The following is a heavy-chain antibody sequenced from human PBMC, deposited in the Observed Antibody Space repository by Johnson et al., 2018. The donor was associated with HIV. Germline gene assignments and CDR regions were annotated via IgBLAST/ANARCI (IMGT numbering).Heavy chain of an antibody. J-gene: IGHJ3*02. CDR1: GFTFDDYG. Sequence: VQLVESGGGVERPGGSLRLSCVASGFTFDDYGMSWVRQPPGKGLEWVSGINWNGGSTDYADSVKGRFTISRDNAKNSLYLQMNRLGAEDTALYYGAREVEITMVQGVIIGDAFDIWGQGTTVTVSS. D-gene: IGHD3-10*01. CDR3: AREVEITMVQGVIIGDAFDI. CDR2: INWNGGST. V-gene: IGHV3-20*04.